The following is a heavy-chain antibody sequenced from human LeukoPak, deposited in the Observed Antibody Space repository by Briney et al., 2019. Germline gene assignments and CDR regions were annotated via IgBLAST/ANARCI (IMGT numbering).Heavy chain of an antibody. CDR1: GFTFSSYS. CDR2: ISSSSSYI. D-gene: IGHD3-22*01. J-gene: IGHJ4*02. Sequence: GGSLRLSCAASGFTFSSYSMTWVRQAPGKGLEWVSSISSSSSYIYYADSVKGRFTISRDNAKNSLYLQMNSLRAEDTAVYYCARGEDLITMIVVVITGIDYWGQGTLVTVSS. CDR3: ARGEDLITMIVVVITGIDY. V-gene: IGHV3-21*01.